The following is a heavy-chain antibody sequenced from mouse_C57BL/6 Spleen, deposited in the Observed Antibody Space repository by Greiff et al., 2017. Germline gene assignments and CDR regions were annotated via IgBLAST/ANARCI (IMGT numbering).Heavy chain of an antibody. Sequence: EVKLEESGGGLVKPGGSLKLSCAASGFTFSDYGMHWVRQAPEKGLEWVAYISSGSSTIYYADTVKGRFTISRDNAKNTLFLQMTSLRSEDTAMYYWARNYYGSSYPFAYWGQGTLVTVSA. CDR3: ARNYYGSSYPFAY. V-gene: IGHV5-17*01. J-gene: IGHJ3*01. D-gene: IGHD1-1*01. CDR2: ISSGSSTI. CDR1: GFTFSDYG.